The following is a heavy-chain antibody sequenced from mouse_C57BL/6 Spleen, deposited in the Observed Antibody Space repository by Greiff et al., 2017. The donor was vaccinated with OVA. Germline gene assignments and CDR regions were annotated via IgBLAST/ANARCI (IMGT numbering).Heavy chain of an antibody. Sequence: QVQLKQSGAELARPGASVKMSCKASGYTFTSYTMHWVKQRPGQGLEWIGYINPSSGYTKYNQKFKDKATLTADKSSSTAYMQLSSLSSEDSAVYYCARSPFTTVVAPDYWGQGTTLTVSS. V-gene: IGHV1-4*01. CDR2: INPSSGYT. CDR1: GYTFTSYT. D-gene: IGHD1-1*01. J-gene: IGHJ2*01. CDR3: ARSPFTTVVAPDY.